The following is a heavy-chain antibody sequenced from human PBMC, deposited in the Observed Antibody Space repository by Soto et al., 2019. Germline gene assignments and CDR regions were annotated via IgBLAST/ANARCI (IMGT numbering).Heavy chain of an antibody. CDR3: ARSLGIAVAGALVYFDY. J-gene: IGHJ4*02. V-gene: IGHV3-21*01. CDR2: ISSSSSYI. D-gene: IGHD6-19*01. Sequence: GGSLRLSCAASGFTFSSYSMNWVRQAPGKGLEWVSSISSSSSYIYYADSVKGRFTISRDNAKNSLYLQMNSLRAEDTAVYYCARSLGIAVAGALVYFDYWGQGTLDTVSS. CDR1: GFTFSSYS.